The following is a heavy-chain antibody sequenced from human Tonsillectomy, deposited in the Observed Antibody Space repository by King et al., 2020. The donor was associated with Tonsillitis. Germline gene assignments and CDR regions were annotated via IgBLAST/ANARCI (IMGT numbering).Heavy chain of an antibody. D-gene: IGHD3-10*01. Sequence: QLQESGPGLVRPSETLSLTCTVSGGSISSYYWSWIRQPAGKGLEWIGRIYTSGSTNYNPSLKSRVTLSVDTSKNQFSLKLSSVTAADTAVYYCARDWDYGSGSASLDYWGQGTLVTVSS. CDR2: IYTSGST. CDR1: GGSISSYY. CDR3: ARDWDYGSGSASLDY. V-gene: IGHV4-4*07. J-gene: IGHJ4*02.